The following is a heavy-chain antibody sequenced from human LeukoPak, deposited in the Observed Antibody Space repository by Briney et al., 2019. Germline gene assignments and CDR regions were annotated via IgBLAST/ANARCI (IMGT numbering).Heavy chain of an antibody. CDR2: IYSSGST. CDR3: ARMTTDAYGSFDP. D-gene: IGHD3-10*01. V-gene: IGHV4-59*08. Sequence: PSETLSLTCTVSGGSISTYYWSWIRQPPGKGLEWIGYIYSSGSTNYNPSLKSRVTVSVDTSKHQFSLKLSSVTAADTAVYYCARMTTDAYGSFDPWGQGTLVTVSS. J-gene: IGHJ5*02. CDR1: GGSISTYY.